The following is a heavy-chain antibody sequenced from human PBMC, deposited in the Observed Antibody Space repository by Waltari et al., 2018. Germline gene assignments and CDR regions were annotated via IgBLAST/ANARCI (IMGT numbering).Heavy chain of an antibody. CDR2: IYYSGST. J-gene: IGHJ5*02. D-gene: IGHD3-10*01. Sequence: QVQLQESGPGLVKPSETLSLTCTVSGGSISSYYWSWIRQPPGKGLEWIGYIYYSGSTNYNPALTSRVTISVDTSKNQFSLKLSSVTAADTAVYYCAREILRGWFDPWGQGTLVTVSS. CDR1: GGSISSYY. V-gene: IGHV4-59*01. CDR3: AREILRGWFDP.